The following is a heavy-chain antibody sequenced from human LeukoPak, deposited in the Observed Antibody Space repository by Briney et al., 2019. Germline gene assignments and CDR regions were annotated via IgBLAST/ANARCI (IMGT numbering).Heavy chain of an antibody. D-gene: IGHD3-10*01. Sequence: PSETLSLTCTVSGGSISSYYLSWIRQPAGKGLEWIGNINYSGSTNSNPSLKSRATISVDMSRKHFFLDLSSVTAADTAVYYCARAVHYSGTSDQYTGGWYYFDFWGQGTLVTVSS. CDR2: INYSGST. V-gene: IGHV4-59*01. CDR3: ARAVHYSGTSDQYTGGWYYFDF. J-gene: IGHJ4*02. CDR1: GGSISSYY.